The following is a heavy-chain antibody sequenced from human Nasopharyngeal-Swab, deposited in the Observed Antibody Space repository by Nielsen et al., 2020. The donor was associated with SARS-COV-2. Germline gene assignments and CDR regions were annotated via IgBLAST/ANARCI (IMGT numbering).Heavy chain of an antibody. CDR2: ISGSGRNT. Sequence: GESLKISCVASGFTFSDHDMNWVRQAPGKGLEWVSAISGSGRNTYYANSVEGRFTISRDNSKSTLFLQMHSLRAEDTALYYCAKGIYGDYLIDYWGQGTLVTVSS. CDR3: AKGIYGDYLIDY. V-gene: IGHV3-23*01. J-gene: IGHJ4*02. D-gene: IGHD4-17*01. CDR1: GFTFSDHD.